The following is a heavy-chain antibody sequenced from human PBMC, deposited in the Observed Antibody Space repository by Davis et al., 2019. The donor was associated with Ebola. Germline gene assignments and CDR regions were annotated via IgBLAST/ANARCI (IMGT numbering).Heavy chain of an antibody. CDR3: ARLCIAASGVDYYYGMDV. J-gene: IGHJ6*04. CDR1: GGSFSGYY. CDR2: INHSGST. D-gene: IGHD6-13*01. Sequence: MPSETLSLTCAVYGGSFSGYYWSWIRQPPGKGLEWIGDINHSGSTNYNPSLKSRVTISVDTSKNQFSLKLSSVTAADTAVYYCARLCIAASGVDYYYGMDVWGKGTTVTVSS. V-gene: IGHV4-34*01.